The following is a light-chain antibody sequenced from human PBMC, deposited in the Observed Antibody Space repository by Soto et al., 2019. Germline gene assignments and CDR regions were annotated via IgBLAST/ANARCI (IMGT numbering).Light chain of an antibody. CDR3: QQYHSPPWT. CDR1: QNIRSNY. Sequence: DIVLTQSPGTLSLSPGQRATLSCRASQNIRSNYVAWFQQKPGQAPRLLIYGAMNRATGIPDRFSGSGSGTEFTLTISSLEPEDFVVYYCQQYHSPPWTVGQGTKVDIK. CDR2: GAM. V-gene: IGKV3-20*01. J-gene: IGKJ1*01.